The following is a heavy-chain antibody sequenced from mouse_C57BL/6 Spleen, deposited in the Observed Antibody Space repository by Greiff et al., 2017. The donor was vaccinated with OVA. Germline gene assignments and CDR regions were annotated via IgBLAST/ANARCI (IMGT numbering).Heavy chain of an antibody. D-gene: IGHD3-3*01. J-gene: IGHJ4*01. CDR1: GYTFTEYT. CDR2: FYPGSGSI. Sequence: QVHVKQSGAELVKPGASVKLSCKASGYTFTEYTIHWVKQRSGQGLEWIGWFYPGSGSIKYNEKFKDKATLTADKSSSTVYMELSRLTSEDSAVYFCARHEVGLGAMDYWGQGTSVTVSS. V-gene: IGHV1-62-2*01. CDR3: ARHEVGLGAMDY.